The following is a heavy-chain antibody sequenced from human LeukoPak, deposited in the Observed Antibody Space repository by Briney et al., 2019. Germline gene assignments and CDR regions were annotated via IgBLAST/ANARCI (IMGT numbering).Heavy chain of an antibody. D-gene: IGHD6-13*01. CDR1: GGSISSYY. J-gene: IGHJ6*03. V-gene: IGHV4-4*07. Sequence: SETLSLTCTVSGGSISSYYWSWIRQPAGKGLEWIGRIYTSGSTNYNPSLKSRVTMSVDTSKNQFSLKLSSVTAADTAVYYCARDRQQLVRDYYYYYYMDVWGKGTTVTVSS. CDR2: IYTSGST. CDR3: ARDRQQLVRDYYYYYYMDV.